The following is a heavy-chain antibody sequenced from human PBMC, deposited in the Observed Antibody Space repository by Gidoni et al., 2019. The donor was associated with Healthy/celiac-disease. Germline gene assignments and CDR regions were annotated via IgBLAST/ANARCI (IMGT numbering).Heavy chain of an antibody. Sequence: IGEIYHSGSTNYNPSLKSRVTISVDKSKNQFSLKLSSVTAADTAVYYCASSATYLDVWGQGTTVTVSS. V-gene: IGHV4-4*02. J-gene: IGHJ6*02. CDR2: IYHSGST. CDR3: ASSATYLDV. D-gene: IGHD5-12*01.